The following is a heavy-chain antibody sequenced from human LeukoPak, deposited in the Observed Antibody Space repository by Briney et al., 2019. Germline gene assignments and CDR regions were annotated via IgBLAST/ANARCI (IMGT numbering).Heavy chain of an antibody. Sequence: PGWSVTLPRAACGFTLRHYSVQWVGPAAAKGREWVSSISSSSIHIYYADSVKGRFTISRDNAKNSLYLQMNSLRAEDTAVYYCARDHQTGHFDYWGRGTLVTVSS. D-gene: IGHD1-1*01. CDR1: GFTLRHYS. CDR3: ARDHQTGHFDY. V-gene: IGHV3-21*01. J-gene: IGHJ4*02. CDR2: ISSSSIHI.